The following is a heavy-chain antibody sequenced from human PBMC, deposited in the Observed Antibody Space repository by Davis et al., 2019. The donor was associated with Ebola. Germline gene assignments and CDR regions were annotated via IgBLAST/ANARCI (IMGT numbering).Heavy chain of an antibody. D-gene: IGHD4-17*01. Sequence: SGPTLVQPTQTLTLTCSFSGFSLSTTGLGVGWFRQYPGEALEWLALVYWDDDKRYSPSLRSRLTITKDTSKNQVVLSMTNMDPVDTATYYCAHKAYGSLSNWFGPWGQGTLVTVSS. CDR2: VYWDDDK. CDR3: AHKAYGSLSNWFGP. CDR1: GFSLSTTGLG. J-gene: IGHJ5*02. V-gene: IGHV2-5*02.